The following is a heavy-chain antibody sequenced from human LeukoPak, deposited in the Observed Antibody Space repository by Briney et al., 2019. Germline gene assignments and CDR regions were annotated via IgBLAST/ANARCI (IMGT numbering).Heavy chain of an antibody. CDR2: IYYSGST. V-gene: IGHV4-59*01. CDR3: ARSPNNHYGDY. D-gene: IGHD1/OR15-1a*01. CDR1: SGPIRKYY. Sequence: SETLSLTCTVSSGPIRKYYGSCIRQPPGKGLEWIGYIYYSGSTKYNPSLKSRVTISVDTSKNQFSLKLRSVTAADTAVYYCARSPNNHYGDYWGQGTLVTVSS. J-gene: IGHJ4*02.